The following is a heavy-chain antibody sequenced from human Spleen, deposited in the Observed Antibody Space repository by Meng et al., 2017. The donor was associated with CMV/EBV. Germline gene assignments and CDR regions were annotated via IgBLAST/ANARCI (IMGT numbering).Heavy chain of an antibody. D-gene: IGHD6-6*01. Sequence: SETLSLTCTVSGGSISSSSYYWGWIRQPPGKGLEWIGYIYYSGSTNYNPSLKSRVTISVDTSKNQFSLKLSSVTAADTAVYYCAREIEYSSSLGFDYWGQGTLVTVSS. V-gene: IGHV4-61*01. J-gene: IGHJ4*02. CDR1: GGSISSSSYY. CDR3: AREIEYSSSLGFDY. CDR2: IYYSGST.